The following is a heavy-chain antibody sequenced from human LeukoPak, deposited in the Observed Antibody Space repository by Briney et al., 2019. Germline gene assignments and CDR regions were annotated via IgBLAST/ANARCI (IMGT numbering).Heavy chain of an antibody. J-gene: IGHJ4*02. Sequence: ASVKVSCKVSGYTLTELSMHWVRQAPGEGLEWMGGFDPEDGETIYAQKFQGRVTMTEDTSTDTAYMELSSLRSEDTAVYYCATDKWGQLAGGHCSGGSCYPRFDYWGQGTLVTVSS. CDR2: FDPEDGET. D-gene: IGHD2-15*01. CDR3: ATDKWGQLAGGHCSGGSCYPRFDY. V-gene: IGHV1-24*01. CDR1: GYTLTELS.